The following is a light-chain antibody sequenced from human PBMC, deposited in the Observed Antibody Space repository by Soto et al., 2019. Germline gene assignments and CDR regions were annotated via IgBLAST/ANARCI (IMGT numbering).Light chain of an antibody. Sequence: QSALTQPASVSGSPGQSITISCTGTSSDVGTYNLVSWYQHHPGKVPKLLIYEDTKRPSGAPARFSASKSGNTASLTISGLQAEDETHYYCCSYAGYNSYVFGSGTKLTVL. V-gene: IGLV2-23*01. J-gene: IGLJ1*01. CDR2: EDT. CDR3: CSYAGYNSYV. CDR1: SSDVGTYNL.